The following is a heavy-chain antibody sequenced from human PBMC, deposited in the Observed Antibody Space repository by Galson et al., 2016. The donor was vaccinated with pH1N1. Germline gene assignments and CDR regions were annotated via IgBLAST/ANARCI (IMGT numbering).Heavy chain of an antibody. V-gene: IGHV5-51*03. CDR1: GYSFATDW. Sequence: QSGAEVKKAGESLKISCQASGYSFATDWIGWVRPTPGKGLEWVGIIYPGDSDTKYSPSFQGQVTMSVDQSNSTAYLQWTSLKASETAMYYRAILSMDPPYYVYFYVDVWGKGTTVTVSS. CDR3: AILSMDPPYYVYFYVDV. CDR2: IYPGDSDT. D-gene: IGHD2/OR15-2a*01. J-gene: IGHJ6*03.